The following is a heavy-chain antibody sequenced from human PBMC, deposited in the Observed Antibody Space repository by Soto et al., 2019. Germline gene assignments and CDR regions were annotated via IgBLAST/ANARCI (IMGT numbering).Heavy chain of an antibody. CDR3: ARAGLAASPSGGYGMDV. V-gene: IGHV1-2*02. CDR1: GYPFTGYY. J-gene: IGHJ6*02. CDR2: INPNSGGT. D-gene: IGHD6-6*01. Sequence: GXSVKVACKASGYPFTGYYMHWVRQAPGHGLEWMGWINPNSGGTNYAQKFQGRVTMTRDTSISTAYMELSRLRSDDTAVYYCARAGLAASPSGGYGMDVWGQGTTVTAP.